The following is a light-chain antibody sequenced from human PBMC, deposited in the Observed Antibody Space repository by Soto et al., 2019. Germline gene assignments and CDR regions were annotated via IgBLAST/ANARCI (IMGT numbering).Light chain of an antibody. V-gene: IGKV3-20*01. CDR3: PQYDSSPLT. Sequence: EIVLTQSPGTLSLSPGERATLSCRASQRVSSSFLAWYQQKPGQAPRLLIYGASSRATGIPDRFSGSGSGTDFPLTISRLEPEDVAVYYCPQYDSSPLTFGGGTKVEIK. J-gene: IGKJ4*01. CDR1: QRVSSSF. CDR2: GAS.